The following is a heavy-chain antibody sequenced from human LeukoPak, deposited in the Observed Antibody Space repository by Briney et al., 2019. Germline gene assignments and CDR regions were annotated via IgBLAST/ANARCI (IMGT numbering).Heavy chain of an antibody. Sequence: GGSLRLSCAASGLTFSTYAMSWVRQAPGKGLEWVSMISSSGVSTYYAGSVEGRFTISRGNSKNTLYLQMNSLRVEDTAVYYCAQRAVRLTFDYWGQGTLVTVSS. CDR1: GLTFSTYA. CDR3: AQRAVRLTFDY. CDR2: ISSSGVST. J-gene: IGHJ4*02. D-gene: IGHD6-19*01. V-gene: IGHV3-23*01.